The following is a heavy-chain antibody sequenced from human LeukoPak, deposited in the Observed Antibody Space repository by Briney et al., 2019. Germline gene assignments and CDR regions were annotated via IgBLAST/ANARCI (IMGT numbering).Heavy chain of an antibody. CDR3: ARDVLMVYEGYYYGMDV. Sequence: ASVKVSCKASGYTFTDYYMHWVRQAPGQGLEWLGWINPNSGGTNYAQKFQGRVTMTRDTSISTAYMELSRLRSGDTAVYYCARDVLMVYEGYYYGMDVWGQGTTVTVSS. CDR1: GYTFTDYY. V-gene: IGHV1-2*02. D-gene: IGHD2-8*01. J-gene: IGHJ6*02. CDR2: INPNSGGT.